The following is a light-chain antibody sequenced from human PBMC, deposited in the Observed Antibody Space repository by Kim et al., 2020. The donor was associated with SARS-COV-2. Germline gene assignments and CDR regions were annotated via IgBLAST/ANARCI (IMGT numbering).Light chain of an antibody. J-gene: IGKJ1*01. CDR2: KAS. Sequence: DIQMTQSPSTLSASVGDRVTITCRASQSISSWLAWYQQKPGKAPKLLIYKASSLESGVPSRFSGSGSGTEFTLTISSLQPDDFAKYYCQQYNTYPWTFGQGTKVDIK. CDR1: QSISSW. V-gene: IGKV1-5*03. CDR3: QQYNTYPWT.